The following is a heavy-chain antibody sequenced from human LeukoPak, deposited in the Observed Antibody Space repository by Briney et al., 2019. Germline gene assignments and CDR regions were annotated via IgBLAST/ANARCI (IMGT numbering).Heavy chain of an antibody. Sequence: SETLSLTCTVSGGSISSYYWSWIRQPPGKGLEWIGYIYYSRSTNYNPSLKSRVTISVDTSKNQFSLKLSSVTAADTAVYYCARVRKYCSSTSCYPNWFDPWGQGTLVTVSS. CDR1: GGSISSYY. CDR2: IYYSRST. D-gene: IGHD2-2*01. CDR3: ARVRKYCSSTSCYPNWFDP. J-gene: IGHJ5*02. V-gene: IGHV4-59*01.